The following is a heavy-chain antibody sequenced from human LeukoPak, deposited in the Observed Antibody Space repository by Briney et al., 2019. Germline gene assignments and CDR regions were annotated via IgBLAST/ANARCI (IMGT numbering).Heavy chain of an antibody. CDR2: VYYSGTT. V-gene: IGHV4-59*01. CDR3: AKYIRDSGTYNFDL. CDR1: GGSISPYY. Sequence: SETLSLTCTVSGGSISPYYWSWIRQPPGKELEWIGFVYYSGTTNYNPSFKSRVTISVDTSKSQFSLKLDSVTAADTAVYYCAKYIRDSGTYNFDLWGQGTLVTVSS. J-gene: IGHJ4*02. D-gene: IGHD1-1*01.